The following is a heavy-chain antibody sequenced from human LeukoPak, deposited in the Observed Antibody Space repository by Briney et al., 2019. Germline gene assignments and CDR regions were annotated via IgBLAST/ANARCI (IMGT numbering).Heavy chain of an antibody. J-gene: IGHJ6*02. CDR2: IYYSGGT. CDR1: GGSISSSSYY. Sequence: SETLSLTCTVSGGSISSSSYYWGWIRQPPGKGLEWIGSIYYSGGTYYNPSLKSRVTISVDTSKNQFSLKLSSVTAADTAVYYCARLFGMDVWGQGTTVTVSS. CDR3: ARLFGMDV. V-gene: IGHV4-39*01.